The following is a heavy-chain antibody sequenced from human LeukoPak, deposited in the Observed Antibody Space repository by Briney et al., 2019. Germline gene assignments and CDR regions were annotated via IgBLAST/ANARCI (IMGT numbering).Heavy chain of an antibody. CDR2: IYYSGST. J-gene: IGHJ4*02. CDR3: ARDRRDPVYFDY. Sequence: SETLSLTCTVSGGSISSYYWSWIRQPPGKGLEWIGSIYYSGSTYYNPSLKSRVTISVDTSKNQFSLKLSSVTAADTAVYYCARDRRDPVYFDYWGQGTLVTVSS. CDR1: GGSISSYY. V-gene: IGHV4-59*12. D-gene: IGHD2-21*02.